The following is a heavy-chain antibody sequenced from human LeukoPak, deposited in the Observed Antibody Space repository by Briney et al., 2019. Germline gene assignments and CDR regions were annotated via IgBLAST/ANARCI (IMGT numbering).Heavy chain of an antibody. CDR2: IYATGSY. CDR3: ARERQYYMDV. CDR1: GDSISSGSHY. Sequence: SETLSLTCSVSGDSISSGSHYWSWIRQPAGKGLEWIGLIYATGSYSYNPALKSRVTVSADTSKNQFSLKLTSVTAADTAVYYCARERQYYMDVWGKGTTVTVSS. V-gene: IGHV4-61*02. J-gene: IGHJ6*03.